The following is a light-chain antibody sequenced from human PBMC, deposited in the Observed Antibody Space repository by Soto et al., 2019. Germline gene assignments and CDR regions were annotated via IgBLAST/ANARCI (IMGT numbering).Light chain of an antibody. CDR2: TAS. CDR3: QQNAGSPVT. V-gene: IGKV3-20*01. J-gene: IGKJ5*01. Sequence: DIVLTQSPCTLSLNPGERATLSCRASQRVGNNDIAWYQQKPGQAPRLLIYTASNRVTGIPDRISGSGSGTDFTLTISRLEPEDFAVYYCQQNAGSPVTFGQGTRLEV. CDR1: QRVGNND.